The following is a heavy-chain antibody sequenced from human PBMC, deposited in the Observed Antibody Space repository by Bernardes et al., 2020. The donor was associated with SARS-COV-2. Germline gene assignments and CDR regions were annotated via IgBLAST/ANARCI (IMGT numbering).Heavy chain of an antibody. V-gene: IGHV3-53*01. D-gene: IGHD3-9*01. J-gene: IGHJ6*02. CDR1: WFIGSSNY. CDR3: ARRGGDYDILTGYFDYYYGMDV. CDR2: IYSGGST. Sequence: GASRRLSVAASWFIGSSNYMSWVRPSAGKGLAWVSVIYSGGSTYYADSVKGRFTISRDNSKNTLYLQMNSLRAEDTAVYYCARRGGDYDILTGYFDYYYGMDVWGQGTTVTVSS.